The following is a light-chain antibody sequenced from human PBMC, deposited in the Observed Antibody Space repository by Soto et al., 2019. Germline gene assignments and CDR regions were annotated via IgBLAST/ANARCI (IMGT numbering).Light chain of an antibody. Sequence: QSVLTQPRSVSGSPGQSVTISCTGTSSDVGAYNYVSWYQQHPGKAPKLMIYDVSKRPSGVPDRFSGPKSGNTASLTISGLQAEDEADYYCCSYAGSYTYVFGTGTKVTVL. CDR1: SSDVGAYNY. J-gene: IGLJ1*01. CDR2: DVS. V-gene: IGLV2-11*01. CDR3: CSYAGSYTYV.